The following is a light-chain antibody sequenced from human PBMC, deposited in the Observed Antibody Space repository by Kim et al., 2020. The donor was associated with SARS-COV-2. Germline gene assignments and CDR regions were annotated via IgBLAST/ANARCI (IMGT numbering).Light chain of an antibody. Sequence: SPGERATRSCRASQTVSSSYLAWYQQKPGQAPRLLIYGASSRATGIPDRFSGSGSGTDFTLTISRLESEDFAVYYCQQYGSSPLTFGGGTKVEIK. CDR3: QQYGSSPLT. CDR2: GAS. J-gene: IGKJ4*01. CDR1: QTVSSSY. V-gene: IGKV3-20*01.